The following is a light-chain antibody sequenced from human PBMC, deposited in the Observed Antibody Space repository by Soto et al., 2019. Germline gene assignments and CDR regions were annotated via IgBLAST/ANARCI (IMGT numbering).Light chain of an antibody. CDR2: RND. Sequence: QSVLTQPPSASGTPGQRVTISCSGSSSNIGNNFIYWYQQLSGTAPKLLIYRNDQRPSGVPDRFSGSKSGTSASLAIIGLRSEDEADYYCATWDDSLTGWVFGGGTKLTVL. CDR3: ATWDDSLTGWV. CDR1: SSNIGNNF. V-gene: IGLV1-47*01. J-gene: IGLJ3*02.